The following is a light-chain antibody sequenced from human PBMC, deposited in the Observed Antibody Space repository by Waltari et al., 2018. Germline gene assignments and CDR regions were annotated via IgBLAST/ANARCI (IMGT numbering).Light chain of an antibody. V-gene: IGLV2-8*01. CDR1: TSHVVGYAC. Sequence: QSALTQPPSASGSPGQSVTIPCPGTTSHVVGYACSPWYQPPPGKAPKPMTYEVSKRPPGVPDRFSGSKSGNTASLTVSGLQGEDEADYYCSSYAGSNNYVAFGGGTKLTVL. CDR3: SSYAGSNNYVA. CDR2: EVS. J-gene: IGLJ2*01.